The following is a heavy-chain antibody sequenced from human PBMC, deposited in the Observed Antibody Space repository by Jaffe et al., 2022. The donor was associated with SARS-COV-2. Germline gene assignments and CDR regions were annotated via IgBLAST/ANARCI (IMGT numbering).Heavy chain of an antibody. V-gene: IGHV3-15*01. CDR1: GFTFSNAW. Sequence: EVQLVESGGGLVKPGGSLRLSCAASGFTFSNAWMSWVRQAPGKGLEWVGRIKSKTDGGTTDYAAPVKGRFTISRDDSKNTLYLQMNSLKTEDTAVYYCTTDFYDFWSGYYIDYWGQGTLVTVSS. D-gene: IGHD3-3*01. J-gene: IGHJ4*02. CDR3: TTDFYDFWSGYYIDY. CDR2: IKSKTDGGTT.